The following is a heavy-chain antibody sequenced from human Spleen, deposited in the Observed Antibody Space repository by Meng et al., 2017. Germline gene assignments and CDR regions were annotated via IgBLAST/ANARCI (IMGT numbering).Heavy chain of an antibody. D-gene: IGHD2-2*02. CDR2: ISNDGSNK. CDR1: GFTFSTDG. CDR3: AKDSNTVVVPTAIDS. J-gene: IGHJ4*02. Sequence: QVQLVESGGGVVQPVRSLRLSCAASGFTFSTDGMYWVRQAPGKGLEWMAVISNDGSNKYYADSVKGRFTISRENSKNTLSLQMSSLGAEDTAVYYCAKDSNTVVVPTAIDSWGQGTLVTVSS. V-gene: IGHV3-30*18.